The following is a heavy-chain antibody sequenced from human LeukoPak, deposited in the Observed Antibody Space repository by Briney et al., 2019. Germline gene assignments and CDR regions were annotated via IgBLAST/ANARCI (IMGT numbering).Heavy chain of an antibody. Sequence: GGSLRLSCAASGFTFSGYYMTWVRQAPGKGLEWVSSISSSSSYIYYADSVKGRFTISRDNAKNSLYLQMNSLRAEDTAVYYCARVGSSWLDDYWGQGTLVTVSS. CDR2: ISSSSSYI. V-gene: IGHV3-21*01. D-gene: IGHD6-13*01. CDR3: ARVGSSWLDDY. CDR1: GFTFSGYY. J-gene: IGHJ4*02.